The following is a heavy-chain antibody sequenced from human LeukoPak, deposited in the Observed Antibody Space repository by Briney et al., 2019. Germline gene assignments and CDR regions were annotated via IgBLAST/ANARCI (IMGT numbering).Heavy chain of an antibody. Sequence: SETLSLPCTVCGYSISSGYYWGWLRQPPGKGLEWIGSIYHSGSTYYNPSLKSRVTISVDTSKNQFSLKLSSVTAADTAVYYCAREVDYYDSSGEIDYWGQGTLVTVSS. CDR1: GYSISSGYY. V-gene: IGHV4-38-2*02. CDR2: IYHSGST. J-gene: IGHJ4*02. D-gene: IGHD3-22*01. CDR3: AREVDYYDSSGEIDY.